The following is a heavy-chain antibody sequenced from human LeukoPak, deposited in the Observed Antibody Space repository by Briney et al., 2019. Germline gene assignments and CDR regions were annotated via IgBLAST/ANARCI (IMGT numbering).Heavy chain of an antibody. CDR2: ISAYNGNT. J-gene: IGHJ6*02. D-gene: IGHD3-3*01. CDR1: GYTFTSYG. V-gene: IGHV1-18*01. CDR3: ARDPFWSGLYYYYYGMDV. Sequence: ASVKVSCKASGYTFTSYGISWVRQAPGQGLEWMGWISAYNGNTNYAQKLQGRVTMTTDTSTSTAYMELRSLRSDDTAVYYCARDPFWSGLYYYYYGMDVWGQGTTVTVSS.